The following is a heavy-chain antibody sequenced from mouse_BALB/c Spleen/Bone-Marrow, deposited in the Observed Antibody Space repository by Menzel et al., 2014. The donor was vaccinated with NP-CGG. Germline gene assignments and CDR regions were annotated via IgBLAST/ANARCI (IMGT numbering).Heavy chain of an antibody. J-gene: IGHJ3*01. Sequence: SGGGLVQPGGSLKLSCAASGFDFSRYYMSWVRQAPGKGLEWIGEINPDSSPINYTPSLKDKFIISRDNAKNTLYLQMSKVRSEDTALYYCARPRYYGSIFAYWGQGTLVTVSA. CDR1: GFDFSRYY. D-gene: IGHD1-1*01. CDR3: ARPRYYGSIFAY. CDR2: INPDSSPI. V-gene: IGHV4-1*02.